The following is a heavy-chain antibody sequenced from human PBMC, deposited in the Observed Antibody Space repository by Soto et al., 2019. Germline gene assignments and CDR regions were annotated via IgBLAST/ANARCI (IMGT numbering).Heavy chain of an antibody. D-gene: IGHD3-3*01. Sequence: GGSLRLSCAASGFTFSDYYMSWFRQAPGKGLEWVSYISSSGSSIHYADSVKGRFTISRDNAKNSLYLQMNSLRVEDTAVYYCARESLTIFGVAITGYFDQWGQGTLVTVSS. CDR2: ISSSGSSI. CDR3: ARESLTIFGVAITGYFDQ. CDR1: GFTFSDYY. V-gene: IGHV3-11*01. J-gene: IGHJ4*02.